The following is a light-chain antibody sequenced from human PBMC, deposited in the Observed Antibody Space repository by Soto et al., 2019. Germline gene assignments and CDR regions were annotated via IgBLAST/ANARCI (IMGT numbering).Light chain of an antibody. Sequence: EIVLTQSPGTPSLSPGERATVSCRASQSVISRYLAWYQQKPGQAPRLLIFGASIKATGIPDRFSGSGSGTEFTLTINRLEPEDFAVYYCQQYGSSLVTFGQGTRLEIK. J-gene: IGKJ5*01. V-gene: IGKV3-20*01. CDR2: GAS. CDR3: QQYGSSLVT. CDR1: QSVISRY.